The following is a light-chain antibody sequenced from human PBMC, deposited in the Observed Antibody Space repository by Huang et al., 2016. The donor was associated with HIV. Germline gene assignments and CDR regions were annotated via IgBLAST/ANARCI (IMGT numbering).Light chain of an antibody. CDR1: ESVGRT. J-gene: IGKJ5*01. Sequence: ETVMTQSPVTLSVSPGQRVTLSCRASESVGRTLAWYQQKPGQAPRLLIYGASTRATGIPDGFSGRGSGTEFTLTISSLQSEDLAVYYCQQYNNWPPVTFGRGTRLEIK. CDR2: GAS. V-gene: IGKV3-15*01. CDR3: QQYNNWPPVT.